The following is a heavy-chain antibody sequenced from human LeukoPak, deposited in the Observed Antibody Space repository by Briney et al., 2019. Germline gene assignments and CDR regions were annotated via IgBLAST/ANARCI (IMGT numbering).Heavy chain of an antibody. V-gene: IGHV4-59*08. CDR2: IYFSGST. CDR1: GGSISTYF. Sequence: SETLSLTCTVSGGSISTYFWSWIRQPPGKGLEWIGHIYFSGSTNYSPSLESRVTISVDTSKNQFSLKLNSVTAADTAVYYCARGRFVHSSGFKYFQHWGQGTLVTVSS. CDR3: ARGRFVHSSGFKYFQH. D-gene: IGHD3-22*01. J-gene: IGHJ1*01.